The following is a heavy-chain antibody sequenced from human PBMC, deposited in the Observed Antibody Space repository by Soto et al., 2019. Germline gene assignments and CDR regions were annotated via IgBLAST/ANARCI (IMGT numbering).Heavy chain of an antibody. CDR3: ARRGGYYYDSSGYYGMDV. D-gene: IGHD3-22*01. Sequence: GESLKISCKGSGYSFTSYWIGWVRQMPGKGLEWMGIIYPGDSDTRYSPSFQGQVTISADKSISTAYLQWSSLKASDTAMYYCARRGGYYYDSSGYYGMDVWGQGTTLPFSS. CDR2: IYPGDSDT. V-gene: IGHV5-51*01. J-gene: IGHJ6*02. CDR1: GYSFTSYW.